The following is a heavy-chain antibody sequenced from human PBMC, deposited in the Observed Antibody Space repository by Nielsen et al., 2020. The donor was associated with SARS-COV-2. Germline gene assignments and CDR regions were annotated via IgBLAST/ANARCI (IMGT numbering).Heavy chain of an antibody. Sequence: GESLKISCSASGFTFSSYGMHWVRQAPGKGLEWVAVIWYDGSNKYYADSVKGRFTISRDNSKNTLYLQMNSLRAEDTAVYYCAKGGRYYDILTGYYTDYGMDVWGQGTTVTVSS. V-gene: IGHV3-33*06. J-gene: IGHJ6*02. CDR2: IWYDGSNK. CDR3: AKGGRYYDILTGYYTDYGMDV. CDR1: GFTFSSYG. D-gene: IGHD3-9*01.